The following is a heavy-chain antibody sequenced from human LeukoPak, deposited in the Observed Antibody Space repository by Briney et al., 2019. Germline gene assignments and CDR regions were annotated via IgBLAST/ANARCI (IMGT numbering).Heavy chain of an antibody. J-gene: IGHJ4*02. Sequence: PGGSLRPSCAASGFTFSSYGMHWVRQAPGKGLEWLAVISYDGSNKYYADSVKGRFTISRDNSKNTLYLQMNSLRAEDTAVYYCAKGSGYSSGWYSDYWGQGTLVTVSS. D-gene: IGHD6-19*01. CDR1: GFTFSSYG. V-gene: IGHV3-30*18. CDR3: AKGSGYSSGWYSDY. CDR2: ISYDGSNK.